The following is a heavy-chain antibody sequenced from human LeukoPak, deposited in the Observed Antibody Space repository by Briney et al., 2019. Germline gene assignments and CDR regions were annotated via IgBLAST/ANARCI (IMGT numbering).Heavy chain of an antibody. CDR2: VSPGGYT. CDR3: ARIRCGRGQARCYNH. J-gene: IGHJ5*02. Sequence: SETLSLTYAVSGVSVSDYYWSWIRQSPEKGLEWIGEVSPGGYTTYNPSLRSRVIISEDTSENQLSLNVTSVTAADTALYYCARIRCGRGQARCYNHWAQGSLVTVSS. V-gene: IGHV4-34*01. CDR1: GVSVSDYY. D-gene: IGHD2-21*01.